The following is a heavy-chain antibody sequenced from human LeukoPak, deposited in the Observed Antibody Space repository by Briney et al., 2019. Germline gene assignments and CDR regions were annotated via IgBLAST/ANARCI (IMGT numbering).Heavy chain of an antibody. CDR1: GFTFSSYA. CDR3: AKGMREAMVRGVIAAYWYFDL. J-gene: IGHJ2*01. V-gene: IGHV3-23*01. D-gene: IGHD3-10*01. CDR2: ISGSGGST. Sequence: GGSLRLSCAASGFTFSSYAMSWVRQAPGKGLEWVSAISGSGGSTYYADSVKGRFTISRDNSKNTLYLQMNSLRAEDTAVYYCAKGMREAMVRGVIAAYWYFDLWGRGTLVTVSS.